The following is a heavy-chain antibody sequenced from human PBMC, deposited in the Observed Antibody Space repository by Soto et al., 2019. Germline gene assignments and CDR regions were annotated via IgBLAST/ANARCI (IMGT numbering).Heavy chain of an antibody. V-gene: IGHV3-23*01. J-gene: IGHJ5*02. Sequence: EVQLLESGGGLVQPGGSLRLSCAASGFTFSSYAMSWVRQAPGKGLEWVSTISGSGGSTHYADSVKGRFTISRDNSKNTVYLQMNSVRAEDTDVYYCAKFYGGNSAHTYTIDPWGEGTLVTVSS. CDR1: GFTFSSYA. CDR2: ISGSGGST. CDR3: AKFYGGNSAHTYTIDP. D-gene: IGHD2-21*02.